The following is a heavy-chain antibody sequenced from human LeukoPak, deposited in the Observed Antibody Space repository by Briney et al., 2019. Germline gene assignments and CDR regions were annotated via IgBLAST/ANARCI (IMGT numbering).Heavy chain of an antibody. CDR2: ISGSGGST. CDR3: ARDWYSTGYFDP. V-gene: IGHV3-23*01. D-gene: IGHD6-19*01. J-gene: IGHJ5*02. CDR1: GFTFSSYA. Sequence: GGSLRLSCAASGFTFSSYAMSWVRQAPGKGLEWVSAISGSGGSTYYADSVKGRFTISRDNSKNTLYLQMNSLRAEDTAVYYCARDWYSTGYFDPWGQGTLVTVSS.